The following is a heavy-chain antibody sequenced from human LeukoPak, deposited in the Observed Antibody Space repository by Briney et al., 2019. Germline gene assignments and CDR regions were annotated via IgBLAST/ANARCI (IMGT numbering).Heavy chain of an antibody. J-gene: IGHJ4*02. D-gene: IGHD3-9*01. CDR1: GYTFTSYG. Sequence: AAVKVSCKSSGYTFTSYGISWVRQAPGQGLEWMGWISAYNGNTHYAQKLQGRVTMTTDTSTSTAYMELRSLRSDDTAVYYCARDGDYDILTGYYKGIDYWGQGTLVTVSS. V-gene: IGHV1-18*01. CDR2: ISAYNGNT. CDR3: ARDGDYDILTGYYKGIDY.